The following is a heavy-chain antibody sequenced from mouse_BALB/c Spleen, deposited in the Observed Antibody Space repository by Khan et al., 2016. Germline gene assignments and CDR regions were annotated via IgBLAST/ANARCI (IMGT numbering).Heavy chain of an antibody. Sequence: QVQLQQSGAELARPGASVKLSCKASGYTFTSYWMQWVKQRPGQGLEWIGAIYPGDGDTRYTQKFKGKATLTADKSSSTDYMQLSSLAFEDSAVYYCASGGVKGLFAYWSQGTLVTVSA. CDR3: ASGGVKGLFAY. CDR1: GYTFTSYW. V-gene: IGHV1-87*01. J-gene: IGHJ3*01. D-gene: IGHD1-1*02. CDR2: IYPGDGDT.